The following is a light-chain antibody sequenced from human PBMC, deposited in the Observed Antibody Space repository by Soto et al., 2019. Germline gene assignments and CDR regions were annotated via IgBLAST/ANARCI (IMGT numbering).Light chain of an antibody. CDR2: AAS. CDR3: QQSNSDPT. Sequence: DIQMTQSPSSLSASVGDRVTIACRAGQSISTYLNWYQQKPGKAPKLLIFAASSLKSGVPSRFSGSGSGTDFTLTINSLQLEDFAPYYCQQSNSDPTFGGGTKVDIK. J-gene: IGKJ4*01. CDR1: QSISTY. V-gene: IGKV1-39*01.